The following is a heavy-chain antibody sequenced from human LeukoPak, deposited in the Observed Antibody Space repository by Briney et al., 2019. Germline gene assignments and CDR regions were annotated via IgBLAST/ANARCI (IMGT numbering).Heavy chain of an antibody. Sequence: PGGSLRLSCAASGFIFSSYNMNWVRQAPGKGLEWVSSISRSSITIYYADSVKGRFTISRDNAKNSLYLQMNSLRAEDTAVYYCARVGVMSSSWLLYWGQGTLVTVSS. V-gene: IGHV3-48*03. J-gene: IGHJ4*02. D-gene: IGHD6-13*01. CDR3: ARVGVMSSSWLLY. CDR2: ISRSSITI. CDR1: GFIFSSYN.